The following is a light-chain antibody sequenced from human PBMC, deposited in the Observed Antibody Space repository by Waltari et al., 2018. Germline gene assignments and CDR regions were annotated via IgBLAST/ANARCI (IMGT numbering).Light chain of an antibody. J-gene: IGKJ5*01. CDR2: DAS. Sequence: EVVLTQSPGTLSLSAGERATLSCRASPGVSCYLAWYQQNPRQAPILLIYDASNKATVIPARFSGSGSGTHFTLTISTLEPEDFAVYYCQQRSNWPPIPFGQVTRLDIK. CDR3: QQRSNWPPIP. V-gene: IGKV3-11*01. CDR1: PGVSCY.